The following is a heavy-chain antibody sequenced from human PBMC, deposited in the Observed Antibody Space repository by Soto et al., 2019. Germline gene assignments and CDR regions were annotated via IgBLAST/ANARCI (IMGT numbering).Heavy chain of an antibody. V-gene: IGHV3-7*01. CDR2: IKQDGSEK. CDR1: GFTFSSYW. CDR3: AKDYEDIVVVPAVSSSNYYYYYMDV. D-gene: IGHD2-2*01. J-gene: IGHJ6*03. Sequence: GGSLRLSCAASGFTFSSYWMSWVRQAPGKGLEWVANIKQDGSEKYYVDSVKGRFTISRDNSKNTLYLQMNSLRAEDTAVYYCAKDYEDIVVVPAVSSSNYYYYYMDVWGKGTTVTVS.